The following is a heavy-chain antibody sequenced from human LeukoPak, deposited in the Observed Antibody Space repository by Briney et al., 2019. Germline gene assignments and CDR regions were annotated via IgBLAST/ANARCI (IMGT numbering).Heavy chain of an antibody. CDR1: GYSISSGYY. CDR2: IYHSGST. V-gene: IGHV4-38-2*02. J-gene: IGHJ4*02. CDR3: ARIARLAAAGSIDY. Sequence: PSETLSLTCTVSGYSISSGYYWGWIRQPPGKGLEWIGSIYHSGSTYYNPSLKSRVTISVDTSKNQFSLKLSSATAADTAVYYCARIARLAAAGSIDYWGQGTLVTVSS. D-gene: IGHD6-13*01.